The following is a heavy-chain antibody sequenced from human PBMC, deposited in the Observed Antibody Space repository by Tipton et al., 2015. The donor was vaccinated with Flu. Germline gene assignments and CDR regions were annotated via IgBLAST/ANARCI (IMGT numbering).Heavy chain of an antibody. V-gene: IGHV4-59*12. D-gene: IGHD2-8*01. Sequence: TLSLTCTVSGGSISSYYWSWIRQPPGKGLEWIGYIYYSGSTNYNPSLKSRVTISVDTSKNQFSLKLSSVTAADTAVYYCARARVLTRGFRGAFDIWGQGTMVTVSS. J-gene: IGHJ3*02. CDR1: GGSISSYY. CDR2: IYYSGST. CDR3: ARARVLTRGFRGAFDI.